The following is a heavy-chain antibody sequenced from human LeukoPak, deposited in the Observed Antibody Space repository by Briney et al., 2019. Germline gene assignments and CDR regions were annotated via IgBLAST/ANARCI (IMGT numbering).Heavy chain of an antibody. D-gene: IGHD1-26*01. CDR3: ARVISGSYSYFDY. V-gene: IGHV1-2*02. CDR1: GYTFTVYY. Sequence: GASVKVSFTASGYTFTVYYMHWVRQAPGQGLGWMGWINPNSGGTNYAQKFQGRVTMTRDTSISTAYMELSRLRSDDTAVYYCARVISGSYSYFDYWGQGTLVTVSS. CDR2: INPNSGGT. J-gene: IGHJ4*02.